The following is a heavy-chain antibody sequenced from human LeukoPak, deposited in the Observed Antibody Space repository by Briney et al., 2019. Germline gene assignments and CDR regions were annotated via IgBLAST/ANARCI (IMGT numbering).Heavy chain of an antibody. D-gene: IGHD2-21*02. CDR2: IIPILGIA. J-gene: IGHJ4*02. CDR1: GGTLSSYA. V-gene: IGHV1-69*04. CDR3: ARSSYCGGDCYTPYYFDY. Sequence: ASVKVSCKASGGTLSSYAISWVRQAPGQGLEWMGRIIPILGIANYAQKFQGRVTITADKSTSTAYMELSSLRSEDTAVYYCARSSYCGGDCYTPYYFDYWGQGTLVTVSS.